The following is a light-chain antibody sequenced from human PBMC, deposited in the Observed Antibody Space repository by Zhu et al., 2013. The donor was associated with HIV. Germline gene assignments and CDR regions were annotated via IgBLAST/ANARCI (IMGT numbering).Light chain of an antibody. V-gene: IGLV3-21*02. CDR1: NIGSKS. CDR3: QVWDSSSDHRHVV. J-gene: IGLJ2*01. CDR2: DDS. Sequence: SYELTQPTLGVSGPRTDGQDYLWGNNIGSKSVHWYQQKPGQAPVLVVYDDSDRPSGIPERFSGSNSGNTATLTISRVEAGDEADYYCQVWDSSSDHRHVVFGGGTKLTV.